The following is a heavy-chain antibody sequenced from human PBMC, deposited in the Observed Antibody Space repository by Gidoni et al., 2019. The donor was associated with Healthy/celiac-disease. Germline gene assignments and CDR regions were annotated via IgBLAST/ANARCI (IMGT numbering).Heavy chain of an antibody. J-gene: IGHJ6*02. CDR3: AKDIFRGSGSYYNDYYYYGMDV. CDR2: ISWNSGSI. Sequence: EVQLVESGGGLLQPGRSLRLSCAASGFTFDDYAVHWVRQAPGKGLEWVSGISWNSGSIGYADSVKGRFTISRDNARNSLYLQMNSLRAEDTALYYCAKDIFRGSGSYYNDYYYYGMDVWGQGTTVTVSS. D-gene: IGHD3-10*01. CDR1: GFTFDDYA. V-gene: IGHV3-9*01.